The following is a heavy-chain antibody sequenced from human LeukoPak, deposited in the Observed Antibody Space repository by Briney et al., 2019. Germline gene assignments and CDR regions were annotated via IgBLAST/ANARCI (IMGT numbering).Heavy chain of an antibody. V-gene: IGHV3-7*01. D-gene: IGHD3-22*01. Sequence: GGSLRLSCAASGFTFSSYWMSWVRQAPGKGLEWVANIKQDGSEKYYVDSVKGRFTISRDNAKNSLYLQMNSLRAEDTAVYYCARGGAGSTYYYDSSGYYYFDYWGQGTLVTVSS. CDR2: IKQDGSEK. CDR3: ARGGAGSTYYYDSSGYYYFDY. CDR1: GFTFSSYW. J-gene: IGHJ4*02.